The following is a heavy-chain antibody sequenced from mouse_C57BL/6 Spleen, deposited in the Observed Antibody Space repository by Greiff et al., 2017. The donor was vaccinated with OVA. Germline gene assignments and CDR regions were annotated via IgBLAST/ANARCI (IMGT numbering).Heavy chain of an antibody. D-gene: IGHD2-3*01. V-gene: IGHV1-80*01. CDR1: GYAFSSYW. Sequence: QVQLQESGAELVKPGASVNIFCKASGYAFSSYWMNWVKQRPGKGLEWIGQIYPGDGDTNYNGKFKGKATLTADKSSSTAYMQLSSLTSEDSAVYFCARFGFDGFLDYWGQGTTLTVSS. J-gene: IGHJ2*01. CDR2: IYPGDGDT. CDR3: ARFGFDGFLDY.